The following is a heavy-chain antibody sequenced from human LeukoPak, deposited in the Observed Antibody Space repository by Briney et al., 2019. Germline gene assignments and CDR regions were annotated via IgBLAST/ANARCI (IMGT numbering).Heavy chain of an antibody. CDR3: ARVISVAGYDY. J-gene: IGHJ4*02. CDR1: GFTFSGSA. CDR2: IRSKANSYAT. Sequence: GGSLRLSCAASGFTFSGSAMHWVRQASGKGLEWVGRIRSKANSYATAYAASVKGRFTISRDNAKNSLYLQMNSLRAEDTAVYYCARVISVAGYDYWGQGTLVTVSS. V-gene: IGHV3-73*01. D-gene: IGHD6-19*01.